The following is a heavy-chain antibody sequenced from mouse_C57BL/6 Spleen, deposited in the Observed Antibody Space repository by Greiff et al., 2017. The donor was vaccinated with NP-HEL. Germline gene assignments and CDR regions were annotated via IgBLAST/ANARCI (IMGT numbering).Heavy chain of an antibody. D-gene: IGHD1-1*01. CDR1: GYTFTSYW. J-gene: IGHJ2*01. V-gene: IGHV1-64*01. CDR2: IHPNSGST. CDR3: ARPFITTARPPFDY. Sequence: VQLQQSGAELVKPGASVKLSCKASGYTFTSYWMHWVKQRPGQGLEWIGMIHPNSGSTNYNEKFKSKATLTVDKSSSTAYMQLSSLTSEDSAVYYCARPFITTARPPFDYWGQGTTLTVSS.